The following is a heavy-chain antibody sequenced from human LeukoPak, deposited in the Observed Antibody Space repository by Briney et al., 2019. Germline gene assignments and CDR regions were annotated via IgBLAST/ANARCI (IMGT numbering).Heavy chain of an antibody. CDR3: ARSKDILTGYCFDY. CDR2: IYYSGST. D-gene: IGHD3-9*01. V-gene: IGHV4-59*01. CDR1: GGSISSYY. J-gene: IGHJ4*02. Sequence: PGGSLSLTCTVSGGSISSYYWSWIRQPPGKGLEWIGYIYYSGSTNYNPSLKSRVTISVDTSKNQFSLKLSSVTAADTAVYYCARSKDILTGYCFDYWGQGTLVTVSS.